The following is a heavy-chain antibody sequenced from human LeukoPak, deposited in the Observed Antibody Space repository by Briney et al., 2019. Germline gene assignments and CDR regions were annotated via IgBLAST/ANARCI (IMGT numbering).Heavy chain of an antibody. D-gene: IGHD2-2*01. Sequence: ASVKVSCKASGYTFTGYYMHWVRQAPGQGLEWMGWINPNSGGTNYAQKFQGRVTITADESTSTAYMELSSLRSEDTAVYYCAIKGGVVPAAMRKSGYYMDVWGKGTTVTISS. CDR1: GYTFTGYY. J-gene: IGHJ6*03. V-gene: IGHV1-2*02. CDR2: INPNSGGT. CDR3: AIKGGVVPAAMRKSGYYMDV.